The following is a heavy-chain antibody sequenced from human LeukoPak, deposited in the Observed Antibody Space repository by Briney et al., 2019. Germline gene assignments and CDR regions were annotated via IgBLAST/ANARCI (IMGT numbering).Heavy chain of an antibody. D-gene: IGHD2-2*01. Sequence: PSETLSLTCTVSGYSISSGYYWAWIRQPPGKGLEWIGSIYHSGSTFYNPSLKSRITISMDTSKNQFSLNLTSVTAAGTAVFYCARRRYCSSTACSYNWPYFDYWGQGTLVTVSS. CDR3: ARRRYCSSTACSYNWPYFDY. CDR2: IYHSGST. J-gene: IGHJ4*02. CDR1: GYSISSGYY. V-gene: IGHV4-38-2*02.